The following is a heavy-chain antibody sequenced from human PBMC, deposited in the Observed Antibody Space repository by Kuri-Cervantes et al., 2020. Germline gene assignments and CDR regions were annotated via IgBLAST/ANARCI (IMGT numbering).Heavy chain of an antibody. D-gene: IGHD2-21*02. CDR2: ISSSGNI. CDR1: GFTVNDYY. V-gene: IGHV3-69-1*01. Sequence: GGSLRLSCAASGFTVNDYYMAWIRQAPGKGLEWLSSISSSGNIHYADSVKGRFAMSRDNAERSVHLQMNTLRGEDTAVYYCARDCGGDCWEGDAFDIWGQGTVVTDSS. J-gene: IGHJ3*02. CDR3: ARDCGGDCWEGDAFDI.